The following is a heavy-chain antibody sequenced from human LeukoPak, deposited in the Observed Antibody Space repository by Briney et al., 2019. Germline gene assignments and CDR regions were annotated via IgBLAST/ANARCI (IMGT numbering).Heavy chain of an antibody. CDR1: GYTFTSYD. D-gene: IGHD5-24*01. J-gene: IGHJ4*02. CDR3: ARVIRWLHRDAHFDY. CDR2: INPSGGST. V-gene: IGHV1-46*01. Sequence: GASVKVSCKASGYTFTSYDINWVRQATGQGLEWMGIINPSGGSTSYAQKFQGRVTMTRDMSTSTVYMELSSLRSEDTAVYYCARVIRWLHRDAHFDYWGQGTLVTVSS.